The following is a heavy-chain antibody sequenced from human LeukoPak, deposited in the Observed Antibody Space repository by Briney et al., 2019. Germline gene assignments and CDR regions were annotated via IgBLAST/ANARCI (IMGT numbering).Heavy chain of an antibody. V-gene: IGHV3-48*03. CDR2: ISSSGSTI. J-gene: IGHJ4*02. CDR1: GFTFSSYE. CDR3: ATGIAARPGGSFDY. Sequence: PGGSLRLSCAASGFTFSSYEMNWVRQAPEKGLEWVSYISSSGSTIYYADSVKGRFTISRDNAKNSLYLQVNSLRAEDTAVYYCATGIAARPGGSFDYWGQGTLVTVSS. D-gene: IGHD6-6*01.